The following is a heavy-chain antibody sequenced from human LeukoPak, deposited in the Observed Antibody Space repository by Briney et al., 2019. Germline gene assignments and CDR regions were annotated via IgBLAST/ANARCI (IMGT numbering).Heavy chain of an antibody. D-gene: IGHD2-2*01. Sequence: SETLSLTCAVYGGSFSGYYWSWIRQPPGKGLEWIGEINHSGSTNYNPSLKSRVTISVDTSKNQFSLKLSSVTAADTAVYYCARGRRIVVVPAAINYFDYWGQGTLVTVSS. CDR2: INHSGST. V-gene: IGHV4-34*01. CDR3: ARGRRIVVVPAAINYFDY. J-gene: IGHJ4*02. CDR1: GGSFSGYY.